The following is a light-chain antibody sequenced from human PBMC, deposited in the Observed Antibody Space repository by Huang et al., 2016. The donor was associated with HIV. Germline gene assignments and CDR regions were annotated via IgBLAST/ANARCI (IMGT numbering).Light chain of an antibody. CDR1: QSVIDF. CDR2: DAS. V-gene: IGKV3-11*01. J-gene: IGKJ4*01. CDR3: QQRSKWPLT. Sequence: EIVLTQSPATLSLSPGQRVTLSCRASQSVIDFLAWYQQKPGQAPRLLIYDASKRATGIPARFSGSGAGTDFTLTISSLEPEDFAVYYCQQRSKWPLTFGGGTKVESK.